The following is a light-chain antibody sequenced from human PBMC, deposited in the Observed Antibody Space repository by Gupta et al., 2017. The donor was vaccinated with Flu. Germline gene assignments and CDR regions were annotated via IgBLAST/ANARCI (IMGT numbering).Light chain of an antibody. CDR2: EAV. V-gene: IGKV3-11*01. Sequence: LTPSPGTLSLSPGERATLSCRASQSVSRSLAWYQPKPGQAPRLLIYEAVHRATGIPARFSGSGSGTDFTLTSSSLEPDDFAFYYCQQRSNGPGTFGGGTKVEIK. CDR3: QQRSNGPGT. J-gene: IGKJ4*01. CDR1: QSVSRS.